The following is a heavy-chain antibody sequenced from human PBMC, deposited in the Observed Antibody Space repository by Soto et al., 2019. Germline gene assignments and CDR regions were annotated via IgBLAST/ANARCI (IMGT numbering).Heavy chain of an antibody. Sequence: PSETLSLTCIVSGGSIASSTYYWGWIRQPPGKGLEWIGSIYYSGSTYYKPSLKSRVTISVDTSKNQFSLELTSVTAADTAVYYCASMLGPMDVWGHGTTVTVSS. CDR1: GGSIASSTYY. J-gene: IGHJ6*02. D-gene: IGHD3-10*02. V-gene: IGHV4-39*01. CDR3: ASMLGPMDV. CDR2: IYYSGST.